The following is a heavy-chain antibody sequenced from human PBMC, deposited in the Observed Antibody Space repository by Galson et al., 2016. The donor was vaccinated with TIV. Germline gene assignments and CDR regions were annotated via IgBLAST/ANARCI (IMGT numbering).Heavy chain of an antibody. D-gene: IGHD3-22*01. CDR2: RYHGGST. Sequence: TLSLTCTVSGDSISSDGYSWSWIRQPPGKGLEWIGYRYHGGSTYCNPSLKSRVTISLDTSKNQISLMLSSVTAADTAVYFCARVTLHYYDSSGFSSYFDYWGQGTLVTVSS. CDR3: ARVTLHYYDSSGFSSYFDY. J-gene: IGHJ4*02. V-gene: IGHV4-30-2*01. CDR1: GDSISSDGYS.